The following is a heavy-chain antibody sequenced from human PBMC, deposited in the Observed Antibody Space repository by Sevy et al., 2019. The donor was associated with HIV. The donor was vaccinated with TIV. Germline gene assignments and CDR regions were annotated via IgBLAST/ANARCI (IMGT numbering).Heavy chain of an antibody. CDR2: IYYSGST. CDR3: ARHVNDILGHNWFDP. Sequence: SETLSLTCTVSGGSISSSSYYWGWIRQPPGKGLEWIGSIYYSGSTYYNPSLKSRVTISVDTSKNQFSLKLSSVTAADTAVYYCARHVNDILGHNWFDPWGQGTLVTVSS. J-gene: IGHJ5*02. CDR1: GGSISSSSYY. V-gene: IGHV4-39*01. D-gene: IGHD3-9*01.